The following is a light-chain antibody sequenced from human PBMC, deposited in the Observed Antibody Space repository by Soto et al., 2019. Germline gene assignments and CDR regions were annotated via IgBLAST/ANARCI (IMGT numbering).Light chain of an antibody. CDR1: SSNIGAGYD. V-gene: IGLV1-40*01. CDR2: GNS. Sequence: QSVLTQPPSVSGAPGQRVTISCTESSSNIGAGYDVLWYQQLPGTAPKLLIYGNSNRPSGVPDRFSGSKSGTSASLAITGLQGEDEADDYCQSYDSSHNYVFGTGTKVTVL. CDR3: QSYDSSHNYV. J-gene: IGLJ1*01.